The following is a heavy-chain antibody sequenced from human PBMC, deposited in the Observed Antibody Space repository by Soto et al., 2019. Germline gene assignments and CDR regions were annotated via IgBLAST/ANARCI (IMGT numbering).Heavy chain of an antibody. CDR2: ISSSSSTI. J-gene: IGHJ6*02. D-gene: IGHD2-15*01. CDR3: ARALYCSAGSCYHYGVDV. V-gene: IGHV3-48*02. CDR1: GFTFSIYS. Sequence: PGGSLRLSCAASGFTFSIYSMNWVRQAPGKGLEWVSYISSSSSTIYYADSVKGRFTISRDNAKNSLYLQMNSLRDEDTAVYYCARALYCSAGSCYHYGVDVWGQGTTVTVSS.